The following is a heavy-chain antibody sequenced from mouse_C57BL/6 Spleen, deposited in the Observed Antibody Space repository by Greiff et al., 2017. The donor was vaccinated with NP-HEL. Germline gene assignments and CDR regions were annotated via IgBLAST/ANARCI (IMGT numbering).Heavy chain of an antibody. CDR1: GFTFSDYG. D-gene: IGHD2-4*01. CDR2: ISSGSSTI. Sequence: EVKLVESGGGLVKPGGSLKLSCAASGFTFSDYGMHWVRQAPEQGLEWVAYISSGSSTIYYADTVKGRFTISRDNAKNTLFLQMTSLRSEDTAMYYCARGESMITRGYYYDYWGQGTTLTVSS. J-gene: IGHJ2*01. CDR3: ARGESMITRGYYYDY. V-gene: IGHV5-17*01.